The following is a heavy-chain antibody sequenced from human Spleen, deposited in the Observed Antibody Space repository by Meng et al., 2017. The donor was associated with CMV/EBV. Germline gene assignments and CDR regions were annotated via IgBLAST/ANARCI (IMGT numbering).Heavy chain of an antibody. J-gene: IGHJ4*02. Sequence: AQLQEWGAGLFKASETLSLTCAVYGGSFSGYYWSWIRQPPGKGLEWIGEINHSGSTNYNPSLKSRVTISVDKSKNQFSLKLSSVTAADTAVYYCASFPPPGKQWLVTDYWGQGTLVTVSS. V-gene: IGHV4-34*01. CDR2: INHSGST. CDR1: GGSFSGYY. D-gene: IGHD6-19*01. CDR3: ASFPPPGKQWLVTDY.